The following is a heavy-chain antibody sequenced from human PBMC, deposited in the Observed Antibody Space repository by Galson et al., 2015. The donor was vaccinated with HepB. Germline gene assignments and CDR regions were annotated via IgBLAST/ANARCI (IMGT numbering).Heavy chain of an antibody. CDR2: INLRGST. D-gene: IGHD5-24*01. CDR3: AGGERRWLQVARHYYGMDG. V-gene: IGHV4-34*01. CDR1: GGSFSGYY. J-gene: IGHJ6*02. Sequence: TCAVYGGSFSGYYWSWIRQPPGKGLEWIGEINLRGSTNYSPSLTSRVTISVDTSKNQFSLRLSSVTAADTAVYYCAGGERRWLQVARHYYGMDGWGQGTTVTVSS.